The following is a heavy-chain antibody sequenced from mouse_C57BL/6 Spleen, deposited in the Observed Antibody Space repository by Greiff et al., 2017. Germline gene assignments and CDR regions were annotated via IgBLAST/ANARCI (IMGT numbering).Heavy chain of an antibody. CDR2: ISSGSSTI. V-gene: IGHV5-17*01. Sequence: EVQRVESGGGLVKPGGSLKLSCAASGFTFSDYGMHWVRQAPEKGLEWVAYISSGSSTIYYADTVKGRFTISRDNAKNTLFLQMTSLRSEDTAMYYCARGWVYYGSRSYAMDYWGQGTSVTVSS. J-gene: IGHJ4*01. D-gene: IGHD1-1*01. CDR3: ARGWVYYGSRSYAMDY. CDR1: GFTFSDYG.